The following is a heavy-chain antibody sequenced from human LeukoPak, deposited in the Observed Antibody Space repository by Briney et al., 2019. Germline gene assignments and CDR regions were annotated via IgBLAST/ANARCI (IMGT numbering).Heavy chain of an antibody. CDR1: GYTFTSYY. J-gene: IGHJ6*02. CDR3: ARGYSSSWYRYYYGMDV. V-gene: IGHV1-46*01. Sequence: ASVKVSCKASGYTFTSYYMHWVRQAPGQGLEWMGIINPSGGSTSYAQKFQGRVTMTRDTFTSTVYMELSSLRSEDTAVYYCARGYSSSWYRYYYGMDVWGQGTTVTVSS. CDR2: INPSGGST. D-gene: IGHD6-13*01.